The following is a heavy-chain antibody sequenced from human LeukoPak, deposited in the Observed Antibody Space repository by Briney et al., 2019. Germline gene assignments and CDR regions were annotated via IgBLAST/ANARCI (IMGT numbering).Heavy chain of an antibody. CDR2: IKSKTDGGPT. CDR3: TTGNTG. V-gene: IGHV3-15*01. J-gene: IGHJ4*02. CDR1: GFTFSSYG. D-gene: IGHD1-14*01. Sequence: GRSLRLSCAASGFTFSSYGMHWVRQAPGKGLEWVGRIKSKTDGGPTDYAAPVKGRFTISRDDSKNTLYLQMNSLKTEDTAVYYCTTGNTGWGQGTLVTVSS.